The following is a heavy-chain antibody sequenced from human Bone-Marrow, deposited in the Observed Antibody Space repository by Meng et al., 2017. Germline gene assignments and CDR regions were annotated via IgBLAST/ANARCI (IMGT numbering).Heavy chain of an antibody. CDR3: ARGTYYYDSSGQLGSDY. V-gene: IGHV1-2*06. CDR2: INPNSGGT. CDR1: GYTFTGYY. D-gene: IGHD3-22*01. J-gene: IGHJ4*02. Sequence: ASVKVSCKASGYTFTGYYMHWVRQAPGQGLEWMGRINPNSGGTNYAQKFQGRVTMTRDTSISTAYMELSRLRSDDTAVYYCARGTYYYDSSGQLGSDYWGQGTPVTVSS.